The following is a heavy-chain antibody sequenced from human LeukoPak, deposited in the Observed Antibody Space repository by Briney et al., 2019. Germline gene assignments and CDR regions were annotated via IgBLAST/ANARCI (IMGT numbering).Heavy chain of an antibody. V-gene: IGHV4-31*03. J-gene: IGHJ4*02. CDR2: IYYSGST. CDR3: AREISRTRLNYFDY. D-gene: IGHD1-7*01. Sequence: PSETLSLTCTVSGGSISSGGYYWSWIRQHPGKGLEWIGYIYYSGSTYYNPSLKSRVTISVDTSKNQFSLKLSSVTAADTAVYYCAREISRTRLNYFDYWGQGTLVTVSS. CDR1: GGSISSGGYY.